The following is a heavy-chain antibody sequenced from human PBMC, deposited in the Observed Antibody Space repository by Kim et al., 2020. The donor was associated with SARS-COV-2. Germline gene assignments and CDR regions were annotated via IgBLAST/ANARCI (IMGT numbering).Heavy chain of an antibody. CDR1: GDSMDSGSYY. V-gene: IGHV4-61*02. Sequence: SETLSLTCSVSGDSMDSGSYYWSWIRQPAGKGLEWVGRVYPTGNTNYNPSLKSRVTISIDTSKNQFSLRLNSVTVADTAVYYCARYSATGTKNWFDPWGQGTLVTVSS. J-gene: IGHJ5*02. D-gene: IGHD6-13*01. CDR3: ARYSATGTKNWFDP. CDR2: VYPTGNT.